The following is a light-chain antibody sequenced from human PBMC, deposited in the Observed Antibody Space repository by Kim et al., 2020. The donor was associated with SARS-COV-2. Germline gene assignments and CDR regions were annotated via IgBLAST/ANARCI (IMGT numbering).Light chain of an antibody. CDR2: LVS. Sequence: PVSASVGDTVTITFRASQSITSGLAWYQQKPGKVPKLLIYLVSNLDSGVPSRFSGSGSGTQFTLTISSLQPDDFATYYCQQHNGYFGGGTKVDIK. CDR3: QQHNGY. V-gene: IGKV1-5*01. J-gene: IGKJ4*01. CDR1: QSITSG.